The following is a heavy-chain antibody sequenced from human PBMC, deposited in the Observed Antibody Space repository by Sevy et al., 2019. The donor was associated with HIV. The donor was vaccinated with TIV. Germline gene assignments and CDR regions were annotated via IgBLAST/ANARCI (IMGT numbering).Heavy chain of an antibody. Sequence: SQTLSLTCTVSGGSISSYYWSWIRQPAGKGLEWIGRIYTSGSTNYNPSLKSRVTMSVDTSKNQFSLKLSSVTAADTAVYYCVREMKGNLGLDAFDIWGQGTMVTVSS. D-gene: IGHD7-27*01. CDR3: VREMKGNLGLDAFDI. J-gene: IGHJ3*02. CDR2: IYTSGST. V-gene: IGHV4-4*07. CDR1: GGSISSYY.